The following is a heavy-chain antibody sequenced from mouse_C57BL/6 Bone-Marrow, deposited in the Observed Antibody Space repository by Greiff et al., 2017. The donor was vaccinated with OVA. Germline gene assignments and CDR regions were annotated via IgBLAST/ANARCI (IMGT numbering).Heavy chain of an antibody. CDR2: IHPSDSDT. CDR1: GYTFTSYW. V-gene: IGHV1-74*01. J-gene: IGHJ3*01. Sequence: QVQLQQPGAELVKPGASVKVSCKASGYTFTSYWMHWVKQRPGQGLEWIGRIHPSDSDTNYNQKFKGKATVTVDKSSSTAYMQLSSLTSEDSAVYYCALDYDGAWFAYWGQGTLVTVSA. CDR3: ALDYDGAWFAY. D-gene: IGHD2-4*01.